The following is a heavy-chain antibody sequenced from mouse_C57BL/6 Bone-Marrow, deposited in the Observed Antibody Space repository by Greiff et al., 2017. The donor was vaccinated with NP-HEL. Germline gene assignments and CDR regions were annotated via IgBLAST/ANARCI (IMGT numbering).Heavy chain of an antibody. CDR2: IYPGDGDT. CDR1: GYEFSNYW. CDR3: ASGAY. Sequence: QVQLQQSGAELVKPGASVKISCKASGYEFSNYWMNWVKQRPGKGLEWIGQIYPGDGDTNYKGKFKDKGTLTAEKSSSTAYMQLSRLTSEDSAVYFCASGAYWGQGTLVTVSA. V-gene: IGHV1-80*01. J-gene: IGHJ3*01.